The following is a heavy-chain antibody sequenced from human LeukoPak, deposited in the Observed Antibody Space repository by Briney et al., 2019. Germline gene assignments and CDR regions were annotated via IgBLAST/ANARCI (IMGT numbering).Heavy chain of an antibody. Sequence: GASVKVSCKASGGTFSSYTISWVRQAPGQGLEWMGRIIPILGMANYAQKFQGRVTITADKSTGTAYMELSSLRSEDTAVYYCASGATVDAFDIWGQGTMVTVSS. J-gene: IGHJ3*02. CDR3: ASGATVDAFDI. V-gene: IGHV1-69*02. D-gene: IGHD1-26*01. CDR2: IIPILGMA. CDR1: GGTFSSYT.